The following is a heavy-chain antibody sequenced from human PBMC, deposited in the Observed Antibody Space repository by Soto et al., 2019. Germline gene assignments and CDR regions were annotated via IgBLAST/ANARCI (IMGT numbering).Heavy chain of an antibody. V-gene: IGHV2-5*02. CDR1: GFSLTTSGVG. J-gene: IGHJ4*02. CDR3: AHRRLLAVFDY. D-gene: IGHD1-26*01. CDR2: IYWDDDK. Sequence: QITLKESGPTLVKPTQTLTLTCTFSGFSLTTSGVGVGWIRQPPGKALEWLAMIYWDDDKRYSPSLMSRLTITKDTSKNQVVLTMTNMDPVDTATYYGAHRRLLAVFDYVGQGTLVTVSS.